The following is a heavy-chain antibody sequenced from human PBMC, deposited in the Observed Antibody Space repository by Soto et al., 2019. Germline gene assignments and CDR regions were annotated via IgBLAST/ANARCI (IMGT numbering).Heavy chain of an antibody. J-gene: IGHJ4*02. CDR3: AKDYGCSSSSFDY. Sequence: QVQLVESGGGVVQPRRSLRPSCAAPGFTLSSYGMHWVRQAPGKGLEWVAVISYDGSNKYYADSVKGRFTISRDNSKNTLYLQMNSLRAEDTAVYYCAKDYGCSSSSFDYWVQGTLVIVSS. D-gene: IGHD6-6*01. CDR2: ISYDGSNK. V-gene: IGHV3-30*18. CDR1: GFTLSSYG.